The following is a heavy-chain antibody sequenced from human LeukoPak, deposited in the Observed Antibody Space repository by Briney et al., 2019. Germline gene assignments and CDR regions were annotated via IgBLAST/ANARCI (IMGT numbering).Heavy chain of an antibody. D-gene: IGHD5-24*01. CDR3: ARAGRRDGYNWVY. CDR2: IYYSGRT. V-gene: IGHV4-39*07. Sequence: SETLSLTCTVSGGSISSSSYYWGWIRQPPGKGLEWIGSIYYSGRTYYNPSLTSRVTISVDTSKNQFSLKLSSVTAADTAVYYCARAGRRDGYNWVYWGQGTLVTVSS. CDR1: GGSISSSSYY. J-gene: IGHJ4*02.